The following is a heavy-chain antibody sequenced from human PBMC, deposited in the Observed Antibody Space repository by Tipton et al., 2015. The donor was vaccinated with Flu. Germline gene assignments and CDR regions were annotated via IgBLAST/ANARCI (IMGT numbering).Heavy chain of an antibody. V-gene: IGHV3-11*01. Sequence: QLVQSGGGLVKPGGSLRLSCAASGFTFSDYYMSWIRQAPGKGLEWVSHISSRGRTINYADSVKGRFTISRDNAKNSLYLQMDSLRAEDTAVYYCARDHPPTITVLGEITDYFGMDVWGQGTTVTVSS. CDR2: ISSRGRTI. D-gene: IGHD3-3*01. CDR3: ARDHPPTITVLGEITDYFGMDV. J-gene: IGHJ6*02. CDR1: GFTFSDYY.